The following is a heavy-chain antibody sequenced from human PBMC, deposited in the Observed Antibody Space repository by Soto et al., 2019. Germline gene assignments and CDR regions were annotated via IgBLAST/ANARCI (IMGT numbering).Heavy chain of an antibody. CDR3: ASSRKDYYYYGMDV. CDR1: GGTFSSYA. Sequence: QVQLVQSGAEVKKPGSSVKVSCKASGGTFSSYAXXXVRXXPGQGLEWMGGIIPIFGTPNYAQKFQGRVTITADESTSTAYMELSXLRSEDTAVYYCASSRKDYYYYGMDVWGQGTTVTVSS. CDR2: IIPIFGTP. D-gene: IGHD6-13*01. V-gene: IGHV1-69*12. J-gene: IGHJ6*02.